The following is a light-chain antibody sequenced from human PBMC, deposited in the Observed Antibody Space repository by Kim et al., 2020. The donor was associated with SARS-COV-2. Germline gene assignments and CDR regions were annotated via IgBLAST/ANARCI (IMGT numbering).Light chain of an antibody. CDR2: EDN. Sequence: KSVSLSCPRSSGSIASNYVQWYQQRPGSAPTTVIYEDNQRPSGVPDRFSGSIDSSSNSASLTISGLKTEDEADYYCQSYDSSNHVVFGGGTQLTVL. J-gene: IGLJ2*01. CDR1: SGSIASNY. V-gene: IGLV6-57*03. CDR3: QSYDSSNHVV.